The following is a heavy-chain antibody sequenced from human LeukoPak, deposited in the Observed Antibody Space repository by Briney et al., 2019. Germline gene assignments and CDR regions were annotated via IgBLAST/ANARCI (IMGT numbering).Heavy chain of an antibody. CDR1: GFTFSSYG. J-gene: IGHJ4*02. Sequence: GGSLRLSCAASGFTFSSYGMHWVRQAPGKGLEWVAVIWYDGSSKYYADSVKGRFTISRDNSKNTLYLQMNSLRAEDTAVYYCARDRGDAYYFDYWGQGTLVTVSS. CDR2: IWYDGSSK. CDR3: ARDRGDAYYFDY. V-gene: IGHV3-33*01. D-gene: IGHD2-21*02.